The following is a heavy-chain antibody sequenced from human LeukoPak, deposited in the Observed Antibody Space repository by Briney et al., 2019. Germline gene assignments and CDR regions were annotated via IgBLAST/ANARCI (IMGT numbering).Heavy chain of an antibody. Sequence: SETLSLTCTVSGGSLSNSNYYWGWIRQPPGKGLEWIGSIYFSGATSYNPSLKSRVTISVDTSKNQFSLKLSSVTAADTAVYYCARQVRVRGSGSYSYYYYMDVWGKGTTVTISS. CDR3: ARQVRVRGSGSYSYYYYMDV. V-gene: IGHV4-39*01. CDR2: IYFSGAT. J-gene: IGHJ6*03. CDR1: GGSLSNSNYY. D-gene: IGHD3-10*01.